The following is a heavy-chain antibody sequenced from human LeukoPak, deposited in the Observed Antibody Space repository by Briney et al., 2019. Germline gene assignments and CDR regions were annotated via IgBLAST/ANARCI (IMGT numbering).Heavy chain of an antibody. V-gene: IGHV1-69*06. CDR2: IIPIFGTA. D-gene: IGHD3-16*01. CDR3: ARDSEGEGFDP. Sequence: SVKVSCKASGGTFSSYTISWVRQAPGQGLEWMGGIIPIFGTANYAQRFQGRVTITADKSTSTAYMELSSLRSEDTAVYYCARDSEGEGFDPWGQGTLVTVSS. J-gene: IGHJ5*02. CDR1: GGTFSSYT.